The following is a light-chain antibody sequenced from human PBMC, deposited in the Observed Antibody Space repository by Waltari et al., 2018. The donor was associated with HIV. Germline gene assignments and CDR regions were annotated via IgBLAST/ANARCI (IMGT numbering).Light chain of an antibody. CDR3: SSYTSSNTLV. Sequence: QSALTQPASVSGSPRQSITISCTGTSSDVGGYNYVSWYQQHPGKAPKLMIYEVSNRPSGFSNRFSGSKSGDTASLTISGLQAEDDADYYCSSYTSSNTLVFGGGTKLTVL. CDR1: SSDVGGYNY. CDR2: EVS. J-gene: IGLJ2*01. V-gene: IGLV2-14*01.